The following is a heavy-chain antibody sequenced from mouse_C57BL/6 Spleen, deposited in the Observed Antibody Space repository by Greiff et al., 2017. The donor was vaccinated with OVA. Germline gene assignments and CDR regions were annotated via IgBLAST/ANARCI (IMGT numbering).Heavy chain of an antibody. J-gene: IGHJ3*01. V-gene: IGHV1-50*01. CDR3: ARKGYYTVRD. Sequence: QVQLQQPGAELVKPGASVKLSCKASGYTFTSYWMQWVKQRPGQGLEWIGEIDPSDSYTNYNQKFKGKATLTVDTSSSTAYMQLSSLTSEDSAVYYCARKGYYTVRDWGQGTLVTVSA. D-gene: IGHD1-1*01. CDR1: GYTFTSYW. CDR2: IDPSDSYT.